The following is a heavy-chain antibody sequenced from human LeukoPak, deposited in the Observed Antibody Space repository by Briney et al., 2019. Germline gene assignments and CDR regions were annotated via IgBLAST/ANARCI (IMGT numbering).Heavy chain of an antibody. Sequence: ASVKVSCKASGGTFSSYAISWVRQAPGQGLEWMGGIIPIFGTANYAQKFQGRVTITTDESTSTAYMELSSLRSEDTAVYYCARESITGTTLNYYYYYYMDVWGKGTTVTVSS. CDR3: ARESITGTTLNYYYYYYMDV. CDR1: GGTFSSYA. V-gene: IGHV1-69*05. J-gene: IGHJ6*03. CDR2: IIPIFGTA. D-gene: IGHD1-7*01.